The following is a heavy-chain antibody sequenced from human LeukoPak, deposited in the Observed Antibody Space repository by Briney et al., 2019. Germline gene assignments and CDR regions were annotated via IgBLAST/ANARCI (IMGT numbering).Heavy chain of an antibody. CDR2: IGAVATTT. V-gene: IGHV3-23*01. CDR3: AHRGNYFDD. CDR1: GFTFSSYA. D-gene: IGHD3-16*01. Sequence: GASLRLSCAASGFTFSSYAMSWVRQAPGKGLEWVSTIGAVATTTYYADSVKGRFTISRDNSKNTLYLQLNSLRADDTAVYYCAHRGNYFDDWGQGTLVTVSS. J-gene: IGHJ4*02.